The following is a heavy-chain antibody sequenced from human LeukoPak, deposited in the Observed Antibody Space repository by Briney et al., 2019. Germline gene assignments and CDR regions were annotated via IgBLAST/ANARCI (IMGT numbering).Heavy chain of an antibody. V-gene: IGHV3-23*01. CDR3: ARNEVPGLRD. D-gene: IGHD1-1*01. CDR2: ISADGRRS. J-gene: IGHJ4*02. Sequence: PGGSLRLSCVASGFTFTTYALSWVRQAPGKGLEWVSTISADGRRSNYADSVKGRFTISRDNSKNTLYLQMNSLRAEDTAVYYCARNEVPGLRDWGQGTLVTVSS. CDR1: GFTFTTYA.